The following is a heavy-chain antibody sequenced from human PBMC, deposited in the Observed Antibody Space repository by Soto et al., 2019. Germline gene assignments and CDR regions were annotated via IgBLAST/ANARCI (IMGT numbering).Heavy chain of an antibody. CDR3: ARETAPVTRFFDS. V-gene: IGHV4-31*11. J-gene: IGHJ4*02. Sequence: QVQLQESGPGLVKPSQTLSLTCAVSGGSISTGGYYWTWIRQHPTKGLEWLGYIYYTGSTYYSPSLKSRLTILVDTSNNQFSLKFSSVTAADTAVYYCARETAPVTRFFDSWGQGALVTVSS. CDR1: GGSISTGGYY. D-gene: IGHD4-17*01. CDR2: IYYTGST.